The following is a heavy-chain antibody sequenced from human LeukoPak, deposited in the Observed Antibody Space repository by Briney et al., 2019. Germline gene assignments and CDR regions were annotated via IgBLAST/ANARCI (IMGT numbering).Heavy chain of an antibody. V-gene: IGHV4-39*07. CDR2: IYYSGST. D-gene: IGHD2-2*01. CDR3: ARTNLGYCSSTSCYPGRAFDI. CDR1: GGSISSSSYY. Sequence: SETLSLTCTVSGGSISSSSYYWGWIRQPPGKGLEWIGSIYYSGSTNYNPSLKSRVTISVDTSKNQFSLKLSSVTAADTAVYYCARTNLGYCSSTSCYPGRAFDIWGQGTMVTVSS. J-gene: IGHJ3*02.